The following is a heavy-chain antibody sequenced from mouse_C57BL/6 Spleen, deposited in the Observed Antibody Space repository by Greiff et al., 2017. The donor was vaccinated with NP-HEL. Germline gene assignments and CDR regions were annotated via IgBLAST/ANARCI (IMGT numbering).Heavy chain of an antibody. CDR3: TRRPAQATWYYAMDD. Sequence: VQLQQSGAELVRPGASVTLSCKASGYTFTDYEMHWVKQTPVHGLEWIGAIDPETGGTAYNQKFKGKAILTADKSSSTAYMELRSLTSEDSAIYYCTRRPAQATWYYAMDDWGQGTSVTVSS. CDR2: IDPETGGT. V-gene: IGHV1-15*01. J-gene: IGHJ4*01. CDR1: GYTFTDYE. D-gene: IGHD3-2*02.